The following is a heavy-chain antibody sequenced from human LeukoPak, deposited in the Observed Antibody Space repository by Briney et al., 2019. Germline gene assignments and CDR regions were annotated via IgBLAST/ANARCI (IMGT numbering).Heavy chain of an antibody. D-gene: IGHD3-10*01. J-gene: IGHJ4*02. CDR2: INPNSGGT. CDR1: GYTFTGYY. Sequence: GASVKVSCKASGYTFTGYYMHWVRQAPGQGLEWMGWINPNSGGTNYAQKFQGRVTMTRDTSISTAYMELSRLRSDDTAVYYCARAPFTMVRGVSISPLGYWGQGTLVTVPS. CDR3: ARAPFTMVRGVSISPLGY. V-gene: IGHV1-2*02.